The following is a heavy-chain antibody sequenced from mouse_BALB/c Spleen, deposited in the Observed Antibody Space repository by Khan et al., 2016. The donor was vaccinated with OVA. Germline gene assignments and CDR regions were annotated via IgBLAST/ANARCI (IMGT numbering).Heavy chain of an antibody. CDR3: ARVGYAGTMDS. Sequence: QIQLVQSGPELKKPGEPVKISCKASGYTFTKNGMNWAKQAPGQGLKWMGWINTYTGEPTYAADFTGRFAFSLETSASTAYLQINNLKNEDTATYFCARVGYAGTMDSWGQGTSVTVSP. D-gene: IGHD2-14*01. J-gene: IGHJ4*01. CDR2: INTYTGEP. V-gene: IGHV9-3-1*01. CDR1: GYTFTKNG.